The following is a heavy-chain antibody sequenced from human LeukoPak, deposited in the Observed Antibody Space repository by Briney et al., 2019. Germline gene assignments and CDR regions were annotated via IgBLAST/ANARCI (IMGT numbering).Heavy chain of an antibody. D-gene: IGHD1-1*01. CDR3: GSGPVGTTVP. V-gene: IGHV3-23*01. J-gene: IGHJ5*02. Sequence: PGGSLRLSCAASGFTFSSYAMSWDRQAPGKGLEWVSAISGSGGSTYYAESVKGRFTISRDNSKNTLYLQMHSLIAADTAVYYCGSGPVGTTVPWGQGTLVTVSS. CDR2: ISGSGGST. CDR1: GFTFSSYA.